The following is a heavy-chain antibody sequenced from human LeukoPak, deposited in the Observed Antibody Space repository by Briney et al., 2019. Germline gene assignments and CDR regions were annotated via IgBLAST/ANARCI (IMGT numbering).Heavy chain of an antibody. CDR1: GFTFSGYW. J-gene: IGHJ4*02. D-gene: IGHD2-21*02. Sequence: GGSLRLSCAASGFTFSGYWMHWVRQAPGKGLVWVSRTNGDGKSTTYADSVKGRFTISRDNAKNTLYLQMNSLRAEDTAVYYCTRVGALTYDYWGQGTLVTVSS. V-gene: IGHV3-74*01. CDR3: TRVGALTYDY. CDR2: TNGDGKST.